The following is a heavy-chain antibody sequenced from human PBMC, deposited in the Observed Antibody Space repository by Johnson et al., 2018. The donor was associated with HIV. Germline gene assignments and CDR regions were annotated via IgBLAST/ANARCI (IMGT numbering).Heavy chain of an antibody. CDR1: GFTFSNAW. CDR2: IKSKTDGGTT. CDR3: TTAISSYDTQETRAFDI. V-gene: IGHV3-15*01. Sequence: EVQLVESGGGLVQPGGSLRLSCAASGFTFSNAWMSWVRQAPGKGLEWIGRIKSKTDGGTTDYAAPVKGRFSISRDDSNNTLYLQMNSLKTEDTALYYCTTAISSYDTQETRAFDIWGQGTMVTVSS. D-gene: IGHD3-22*01. J-gene: IGHJ3*02.